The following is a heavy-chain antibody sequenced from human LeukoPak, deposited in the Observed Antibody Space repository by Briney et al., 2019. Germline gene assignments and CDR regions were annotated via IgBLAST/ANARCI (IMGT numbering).Heavy chain of an antibody. CDR1: GGSISSYS. V-gene: IGHV4-59*01. J-gene: IGHJ4*02. Sequence: KPSETLSLTCTVSGGSISSYSWSWIRQPPGKGLEWIGYIYYSGSTNYNPSLKSRVTISVDTSKNQFSLRLSSVTAADTAVYYCARWTYYYATSGYSYWDFDHWGQGTLVTVSS. CDR2: IYYSGST. CDR3: ARWTYYYATSGYSYWDFDH. D-gene: IGHD3-22*01.